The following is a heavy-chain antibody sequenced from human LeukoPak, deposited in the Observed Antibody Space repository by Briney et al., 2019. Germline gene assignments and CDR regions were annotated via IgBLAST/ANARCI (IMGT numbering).Heavy chain of an antibody. V-gene: IGHV3-30*02. CDR2: IRYDGSNK. Sequence: GGSLRLSCAAPGFTFSSYGMHWVRQAPGKGLEWVAFIRYDGSNKYYADSVKGRFTISRDNSKNTLYLQMNSLRAEDTAVYYCAKDHDSSSWYFDYWGQGTLVTVSS. D-gene: IGHD6-13*01. CDR3: AKDHDSSSWYFDY. J-gene: IGHJ4*02. CDR1: GFTFSSYG.